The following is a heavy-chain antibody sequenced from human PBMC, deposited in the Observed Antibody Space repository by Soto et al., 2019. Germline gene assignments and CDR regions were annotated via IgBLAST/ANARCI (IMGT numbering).Heavy chain of an antibody. V-gene: IGHV1-18*01. J-gene: IGHJ6*02. CDR1: GYIFVNYG. CDR3: VMVDNYVTPTPQDV. CDR2: ISPYTGNT. D-gene: IGHD3-16*01. Sequence: QVQLVQSGDEVKNSGASVKVSCKTSGYIFVNYGIAWVRQAPGQGLEWMGWISPYTGNTHSATKVQGRLTMTTDTSTSTAYMDLGSMTSDDTAVYYCVMVDNYVTPTPQDVWGQGTTVTVSS.